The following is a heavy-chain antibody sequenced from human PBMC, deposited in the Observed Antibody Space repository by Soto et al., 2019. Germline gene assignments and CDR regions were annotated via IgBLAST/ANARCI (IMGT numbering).Heavy chain of an antibody. J-gene: IGHJ2*01. Sequence: GSLRLSCAASGFTFSNAWMSWVRQAPGKGLEWVGRIKSKTDGGTTDYAAPVKGRFTISRDDSKNTLYLQMNSLKTEDTAVYYCTTDPRIAARYWYFDLWGRGTLVTVS. D-gene: IGHD6-13*01. V-gene: IGHV3-15*01. CDR1: GFTFSNAW. CDR3: TTDPRIAARYWYFDL. CDR2: IKSKTDGGTT.